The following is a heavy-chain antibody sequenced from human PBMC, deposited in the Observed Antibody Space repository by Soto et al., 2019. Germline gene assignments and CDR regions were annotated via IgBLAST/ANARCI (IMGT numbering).Heavy chain of an antibody. V-gene: IGHV1-2*02. CDR1: GYTFTGYF. D-gene: IGHD3-22*01. Sequence: ASVKVSCKASGYTFTGYFMHWVRQAPGQGLEWMGWINPIFGAAKYAQTFQGRVTITGDESMTTAYMELSSLRSEDTAVYYCARDQGVDDSSGYYYVEAFDIWGQGTMVTVS. J-gene: IGHJ3*02. CDR2: INPIFGAA. CDR3: ARDQGVDDSSGYYYVEAFDI.